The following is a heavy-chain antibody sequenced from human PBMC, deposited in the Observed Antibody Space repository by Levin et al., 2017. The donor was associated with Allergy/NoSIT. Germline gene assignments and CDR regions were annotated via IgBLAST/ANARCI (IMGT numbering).Heavy chain of an antibody. CDR2: IIPIFGTA. J-gene: IGHJ4*02. Sequence: SVKVSCKASGGTFSSYAISWVRQAPGQGLEWMGGIIPIFGTANYAQKFQGRVTITADKSTSTAYMELSSLRSEDTAVYYCARQWGDGYNYGYWGQGTLVTVSS. CDR1: GGTFSSYA. CDR3: ARQWGDGYNYGY. V-gene: IGHV1-69*06. D-gene: IGHD5-24*01.